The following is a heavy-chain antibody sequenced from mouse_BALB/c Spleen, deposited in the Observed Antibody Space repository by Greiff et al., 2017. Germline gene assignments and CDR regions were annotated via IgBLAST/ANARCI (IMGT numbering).Heavy chain of an antibody. J-gene: IGHJ4*01. D-gene: IGHD1-1*01. V-gene: IGHV5-17*02. CDR1: GFTFSSFG. CDR3: ARWGFGSSWEDAMDY. Sequence: EVKLVESGGGLVQPGGSRKLSCAASGFTFSSFGMHWVRQAPEKGLEWVAYISSGSSTIYYADTVKGRFTISRDNPKNTLFLQMTSLRSEDTAMYYCARWGFGSSWEDAMDYWGQGTSVTVSS. CDR2: ISSGSSTI.